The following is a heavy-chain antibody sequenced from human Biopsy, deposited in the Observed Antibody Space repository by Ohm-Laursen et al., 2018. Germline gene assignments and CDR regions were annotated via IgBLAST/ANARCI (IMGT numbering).Heavy chain of an antibody. CDR1: GYAVTEFS. J-gene: IGHJ4*02. CDR3: AADINVWNVNY. D-gene: IGHD1-1*01. Sequence: SSVKVSCNISGYAVTEFSMHWVRQAPGKGLEWMGGFAPENGKTIYAQKFQGRVTMTEDTSTDTAYMELSSLRSEDTAVYYCAADINVWNVNYWGQGTQVTVSS. CDR2: FAPENGKT. V-gene: IGHV1-24*01.